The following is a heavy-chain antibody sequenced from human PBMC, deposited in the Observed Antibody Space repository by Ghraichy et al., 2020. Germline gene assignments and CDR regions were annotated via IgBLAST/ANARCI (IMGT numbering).Heavy chain of an antibody. CDR2: INRDGSST. CDR1: GFTFSSYW. J-gene: IGHJ4*02. Sequence: GGSLRLSCAASGFTFSSYWMHWVRQAPGKGLVWVSRINRDGSSTTYADSVKGRFTISRDNAKNTLYLQMNSLGAEDTAVYYCARGHELFSSSSGFDYWGQGTLVTVSS. CDR3: ARGHELFSSSSGFDY. V-gene: IGHV3-74*01. D-gene: IGHD6-6*01.